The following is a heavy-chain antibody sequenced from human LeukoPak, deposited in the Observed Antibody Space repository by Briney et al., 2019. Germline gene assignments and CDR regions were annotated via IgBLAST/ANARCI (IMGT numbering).Heavy chain of an antibody. V-gene: IGHV1-2*02. CDR3: ARVQVRGGSYPFYYYYMDV. D-gene: IGHD1-26*01. CDR1: GYTFTGYY. CDR2: INPNSGGT. J-gene: IGHJ6*03. Sequence: ASVKVSCKASGYTFTGYYMHWVRQAPGQGLEWMGWINPNSGGTNYAQKFQGRVTMTRDTSISTAYMELSRLRSDDTAVYYCARVQVRGGSYPFYYYYMDVWGKGPTVTVSS.